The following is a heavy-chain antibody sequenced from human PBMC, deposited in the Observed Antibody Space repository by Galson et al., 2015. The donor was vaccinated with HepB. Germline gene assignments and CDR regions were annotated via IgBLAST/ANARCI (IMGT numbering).Heavy chain of an antibody. CDR1: GFTFSDYY. J-gene: IGHJ4*02. CDR2: ISSSSSYT. V-gene: IGHV3-11*06. D-gene: IGHD2-2*02. CDR3: ARSWGWNCSSTSGYTHDYFDV. Sequence: SLRLSCAASGFTFSDYYMSWIRQAPGKGLEWVSYISSSSSYTNYADSVKGRFTISRDNAKNSLYLQMNSLRAEDTAVYYCARSWGWNCSSTSGYTHDYFDVWGQGTLVTVSS.